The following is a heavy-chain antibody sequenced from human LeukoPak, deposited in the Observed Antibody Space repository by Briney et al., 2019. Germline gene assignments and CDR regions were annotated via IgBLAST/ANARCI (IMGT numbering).Heavy chain of an antibody. D-gene: IGHD3-10*01. Sequence: SETLSLTCAVSGYSISSGYYWGWIRQPPGKGLEWIGSIYHSGSTYYNPSLKSRVTISLDTSKNQFSLKLTSVTAADTAVYYCASQKLLWFGELSYFDYWGQGTLVTVSS. CDR2: IYHSGST. CDR1: GYSISSGYY. J-gene: IGHJ4*02. CDR3: ASQKLLWFGELSYFDY. V-gene: IGHV4-38-2*01.